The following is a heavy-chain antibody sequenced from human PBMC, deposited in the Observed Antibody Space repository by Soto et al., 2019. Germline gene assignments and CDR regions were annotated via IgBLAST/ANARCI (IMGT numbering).Heavy chain of an antibody. V-gene: IGHV3-30*18. CDR3: AKSGGAGSFDY. J-gene: IGHJ4*02. D-gene: IGHD6-19*01. CDR1: GFTFSSYG. CDR2: ISYDGSNK. Sequence: QVQLVESGGGVVQPGRSLRLSCAASGFTFSSYGMHWVRQAPGKGLEWVAVISYDGSNKYYADSVKGRFTISRDNSKNTLYLQMNSQRDEDTAVYYCAKSGGAGSFDYWGQGTLVTVSS.